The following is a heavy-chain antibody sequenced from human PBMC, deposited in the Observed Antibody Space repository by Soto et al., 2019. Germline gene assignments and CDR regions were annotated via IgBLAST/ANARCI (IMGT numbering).Heavy chain of an antibody. D-gene: IGHD1-20*01. Sequence: PGESLKISWKGSGYSFTSYWISWVRQMPGKGLEWMVRIDTSDSYTSYSPSFQGHVTISAYKSISTAYLQWSSLKASDTAMYYCARHGITGYYYSGMHXWGQVTTVTVS. J-gene: IGHJ6*02. V-gene: IGHV5-10-1*01. CDR3: ARHGITGYYYSGMHX. CDR1: GYSFTSYW. CDR2: IDTSDSYT.